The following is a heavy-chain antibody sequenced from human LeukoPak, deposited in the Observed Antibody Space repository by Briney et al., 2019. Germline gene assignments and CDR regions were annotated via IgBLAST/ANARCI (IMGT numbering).Heavy chain of an antibody. D-gene: IGHD3-22*01. J-gene: IGHJ4*02. CDR3: ARLYYDSSALDQ. CDR1: GGSISSSY. CDR2: IYYSGST. Sequence: SETLSLTCTVSGGSISSSYWSWIRQLPGQGLEWLGYIYYSGSTNYNPSLKSRVTISVDTSKNQFSLKLTSVTAADTAVYYCARLYYDSSALDQWGQGTLVTVSS. V-gene: IGHV4-59*08.